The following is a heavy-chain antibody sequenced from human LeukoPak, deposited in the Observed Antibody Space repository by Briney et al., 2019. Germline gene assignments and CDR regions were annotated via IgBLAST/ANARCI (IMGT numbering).Heavy chain of an antibody. CDR3: AARKVRGVWFYLDY. D-gene: IGHD3-10*01. CDR2: IYDDNT. J-gene: IGHJ4*02. CDR1: GFTFSAYA. V-gene: IGHV3-23*01. Sequence: GGSLRLSCAASGFTFSAYAMAWVRQAPGKGLEWVSIIYDDNTYYADSVKGRFAISTDNSKDTLYLQMNSLRVEDTAVYFCAARKVRGVWFYLDYWGQGTLVTVSS.